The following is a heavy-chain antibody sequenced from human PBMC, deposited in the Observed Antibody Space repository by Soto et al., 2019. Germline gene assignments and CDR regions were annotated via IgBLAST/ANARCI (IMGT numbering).Heavy chain of an antibody. J-gene: IGHJ4*02. CDR3: ARGSWSFYYFDY. CDR2: IYFSGST. CDR1: GGSISSGSYY. D-gene: IGHD3-10*01. V-gene: IGHV4-31*03. Sequence: SETLSLTCTVSGGSISSGSYYWSWIRQHPGKGLEWMGYIYFSGSTYYNPSLKSRVTISVDTSKNQFSLKLSSVTAADTAVYYCARGSWSFYYFDYWGQGTLVTVSS.